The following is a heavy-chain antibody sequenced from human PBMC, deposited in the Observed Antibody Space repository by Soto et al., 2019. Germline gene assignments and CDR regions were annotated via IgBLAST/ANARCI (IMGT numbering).Heavy chain of an antibody. V-gene: IGHV4-31*03. CDR2: FYYSGST. J-gene: IGHJ4*02. D-gene: IGHD3-22*01. Sequence: QVQLQESGPGLVKPSQTLSLTCTVSGGSISGGGYYWSWIRQHPGKGLEWIGYFYYSGSTYYNPSLKSRVTISVDTSKNQFSLKLSSVTAADTAVYYCARWVAYDSSGYSTTYYFDYWGQGTLVTVSS. CDR1: GGSISGGGYY. CDR3: ARWVAYDSSGYSTTYYFDY.